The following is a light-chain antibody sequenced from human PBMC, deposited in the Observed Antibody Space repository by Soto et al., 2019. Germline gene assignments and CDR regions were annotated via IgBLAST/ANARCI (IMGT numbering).Light chain of an antibody. V-gene: IGKV1-5*03. CDR1: QTISSW. Sequence: DIQVTQSPSTLSGSVGDRVTITCRASQTISSWLAWYQQKPGKAPKLLIYKASSLESGVPSRFSGSGSGTQFTLTISSLQPDDSATYYCQQYKTYMYTFGQGTKVDIK. CDR3: QQYKTYMYT. J-gene: IGKJ2*01. CDR2: KAS.